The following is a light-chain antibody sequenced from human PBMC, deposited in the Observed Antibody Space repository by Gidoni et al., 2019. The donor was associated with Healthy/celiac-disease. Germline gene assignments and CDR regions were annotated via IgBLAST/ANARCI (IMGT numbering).Light chain of an antibody. V-gene: IGKV1-5*03. CDR2: KAS. J-gene: IGKJ1*01. Sequence: DIQVTQSPSTLSASVGYRVTITCRASQSVSSGLAWYQQKPGKAPKLLIYKASSLESGVPSRFSGSGSGTEFTLTISSLQPDDFAIYYCQQYNSYSETFGQGTKVEIK. CDR3: QQYNSYSET. CDR1: QSVSSG.